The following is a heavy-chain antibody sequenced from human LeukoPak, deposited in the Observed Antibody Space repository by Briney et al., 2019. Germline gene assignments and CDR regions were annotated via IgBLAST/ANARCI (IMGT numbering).Heavy chain of an antibody. CDR3: AKGGIVGATTGGDIDY. CDR2: ISGSGGST. J-gene: IGHJ4*02. Sequence: ASLRLSCAASGFTFSSYAMSWVRQAPGKGLEWVSAISGSGGSTYYADSVKGRFTISRDNSKNTLYLQVNSLRAEDTAVYYCAKGGIVGATTGGDIDYWGQGTLVTVSS. CDR1: GFTFSSYA. D-gene: IGHD1-26*01. V-gene: IGHV3-23*01.